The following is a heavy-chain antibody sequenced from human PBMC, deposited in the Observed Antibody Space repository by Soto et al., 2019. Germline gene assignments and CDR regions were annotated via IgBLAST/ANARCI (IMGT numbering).Heavy chain of an antibody. CDR1: GGSFSGYY. Sequence: SETLSLTCAVYGGSFSGYYWSWIRQPPGKGLEWIGEINHSGSTNYNPSLKSRVTISVDTSKNQFSLKLSSVTAADTAVYYCARRRLGGYCSSTSCPHKLNWFDPWGQGTLVTVSS. CDR2: INHSGST. V-gene: IGHV4-34*01. CDR3: ARRRLGGYCSSTSCPHKLNWFDP. D-gene: IGHD2-2*01. J-gene: IGHJ5*02.